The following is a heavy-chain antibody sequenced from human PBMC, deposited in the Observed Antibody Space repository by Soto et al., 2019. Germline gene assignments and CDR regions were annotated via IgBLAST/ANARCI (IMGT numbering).Heavy chain of an antibody. CDR3: AKDEGRYTYGLRDC. CDR1: GFTFTNYG. D-gene: IGHD5-18*01. CDR2: IWYAGSYK. Sequence: SCASSGFTFTNYGSTWVLQAPGKGLEWVAVIWYAGSYKYYADSVKGRFTISRDNSRTTLHLQMNSLRAEDTAVYYCAKDEGRYTYGLRDCWGQGTLVTVS. V-gene: IGHV3-33*06. J-gene: IGHJ4*02.